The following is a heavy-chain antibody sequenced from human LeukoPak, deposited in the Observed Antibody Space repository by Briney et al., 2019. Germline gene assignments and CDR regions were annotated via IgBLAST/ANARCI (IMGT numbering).Heavy chain of an antibody. J-gene: IGHJ4*02. CDR1: GFTFSSYA. D-gene: IGHD4-17*01. CDR2: INDNGAGT. CDR3: ARFSEGSDYAFDY. Sequence: AGSLRLSCAASGFTFSSYAMSWVRQAPGKGLKWVSTINDNGAGTYYADSVKGRFTISRDNSYNTVSLQMNSLRDEDTGVYYCARFSEGSDYAFDYWGQGTLVTVSS. V-gene: IGHV3-23*01.